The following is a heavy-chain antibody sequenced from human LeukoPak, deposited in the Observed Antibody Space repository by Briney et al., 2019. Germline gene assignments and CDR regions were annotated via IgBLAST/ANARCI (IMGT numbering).Heavy chain of an antibody. CDR1: GFTFSDYY. V-gene: IGHV3-11*06. CDR2: IRSSNSYT. D-gene: IGHD3-10*01. J-gene: IGHJ3*02. Sequence: GGSLRLSCAAPGFTFSDYYMSWIRQAPGKGLEWLSYIRSSNSYTNYADSVKGRFTISRDNAKNSLYLQMNSLRDEDTAVYYCARDGMVRGVIIWDAFDIWGHWAMVTVSS. CDR3: ARDGMVRGVIIWDAFDI.